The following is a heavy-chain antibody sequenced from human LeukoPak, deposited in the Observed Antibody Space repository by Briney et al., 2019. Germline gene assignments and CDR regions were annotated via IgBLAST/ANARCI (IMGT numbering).Heavy chain of an antibody. CDR3: AREDSGWQTDY. CDR2: MNPSGGST. D-gene: IGHD6-19*01. Sequence: APVKVSCTASVYTFTRYYMPWVRQAPGQGLEWMGIMNPSGGSTSSAQKFQGRLTITSDTTTSTAYMELSSLRSEDTVVYYCAREDSGWQTDYWGEGTLVTVSS. CDR1: VYTFTRYY. J-gene: IGHJ4*02. V-gene: IGHV1-46*03.